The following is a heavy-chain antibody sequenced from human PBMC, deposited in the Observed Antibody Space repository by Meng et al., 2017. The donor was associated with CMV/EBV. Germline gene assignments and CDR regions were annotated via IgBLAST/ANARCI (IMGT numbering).Heavy chain of an antibody. Sequence: QVQLWQSGAEVTEPWASWKVSCQASGYTLTSYGISWVRQAPGQGLEWMGWISAYNGNTNYAQKLQGRVTMTTDTSTSTAYMELRSLRSDDTAVYYCARDPLFGGGGRFDLWGRGTLVTVSS. CDR2: ISAYNGNT. CDR3: ARDPLFGGGGRFDL. D-gene: IGHD3-10*01. V-gene: IGHV1-18*01. CDR1: GYTLTSYG. J-gene: IGHJ2*01.